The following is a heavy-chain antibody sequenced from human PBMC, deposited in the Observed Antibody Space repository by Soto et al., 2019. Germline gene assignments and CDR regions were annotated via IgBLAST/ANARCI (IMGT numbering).Heavy chain of an antibody. V-gene: IGHV3-48*03. CDR1: GFTFSSYE. D-gene: IGHD6-19*01. CDR3: ARDLRSASGWYAPGY. Sequence: EVQLVASGGGLVQPGGSLRLSCAASGFTFSSYEMNWVRQAPGKGLEWVSYISSSGSTIYYADSVKGRFTISRDNAKNSLYLQMNSLRAEDTAVYYCARDLRSASGWYAPGYWGQGTLVTVSS. J-gene: IGHJ4*02. CDR2: ISSSGSTI.